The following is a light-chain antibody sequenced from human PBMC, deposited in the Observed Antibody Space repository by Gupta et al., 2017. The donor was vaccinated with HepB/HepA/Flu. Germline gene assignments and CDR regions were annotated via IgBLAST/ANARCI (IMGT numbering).Light chain of an antibody. CDR1: NRDGGKYNC. V-gene: IGLV2-23*02. J-gene: IGLJ1*01. Sequence: QSALTQPASVSGSPGQSITISCTGTNRDGGKYNCGSWYQHHPGKAPIVIMYEVSKWPSGVSNRFSGSESGTTASLTISGLQAEDEGDYYCCSSAGSRTFVFGTGTKVTVL. CDR2: EVS. CDR3: CSSAGSRTFV.